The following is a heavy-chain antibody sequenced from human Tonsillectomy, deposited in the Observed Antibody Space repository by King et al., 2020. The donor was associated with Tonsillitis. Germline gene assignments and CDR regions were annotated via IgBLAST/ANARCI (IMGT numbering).Heavy chain of an antibody. V-gene: IGHV3-49*04. CDR1: GFKFGDYG. CDR2: IRSKANGGTT. D-gene: IGHD2-15*01. CDR3: TRDRTEEVADPLYSIYFYMDV. J-gene: IGHJ6*03. Sequence: VQLVQSGGGLVQPGRSLRLSCIPSGFKFGDYGLTWVRQAPGKGLEWVGFIRSKANGGTTEYAASVKGRFTISRDDSKSIAYLQMNSLKTEDTAVYFCTRDRTEEVADPLYSIYFYMDVWGKGTTVIVSS.